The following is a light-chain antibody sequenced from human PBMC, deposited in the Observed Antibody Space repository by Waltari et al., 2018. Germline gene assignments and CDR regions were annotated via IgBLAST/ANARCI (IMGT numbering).Light chain of an antibody. CDR1: QGISSY. J-gene: IGKJ4*01. Sequence: DIQLTQSPSFLSASVGDRVTITGRASQGISSYLVWYQQKPGKAPKVLISAASTLQTGVPSRFSGSGSGTEFTLTISSLQPEDFATYYCQQVNGYPLTFGGGTKVEIK. CDR2: AAS. CDR3: QQVNGYPLT. V-gene: IGKV1-9*01.